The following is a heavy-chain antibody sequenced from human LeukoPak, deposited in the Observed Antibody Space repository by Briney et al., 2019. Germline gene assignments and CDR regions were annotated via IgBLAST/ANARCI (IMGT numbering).Heavy chain of an antibody. CDR2: ISSSSSYI. V-gene: IGHV3-21*01. J-gene: IGHJ4*02. Sequence: GGSLRLSCAASGFTFSSYSMNWVRQAPGKGLEWVSSISSSSSYIYYADSVKGRFTISRDNAKNSLYLQMNSLRAEDTAVYYCARDISVGAYFDYWGQGTLVTVSS. CDR3: ARDISVGAYFDY. D-gene: IGHD1-26*01. CDR1: GFTFSSYS.